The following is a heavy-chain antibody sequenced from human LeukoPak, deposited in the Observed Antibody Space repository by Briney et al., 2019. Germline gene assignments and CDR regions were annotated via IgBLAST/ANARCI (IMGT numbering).Heavy chain of an antibody. D-gene: IGHD3-22*01. Sequence: GGSLRLSCAASGFTFSSYGMHWVHQAPGKGLEWVAVISYDGSNKYYADSVKGRFTISRDNSKNTLYLQMNSLRAEDTAVYYCAKLPSDYDSSGFNDYWGQGTLVTVSS. V-gene: IGHV3-30*18. CDR3: AKLPSDYDSSGFNDY. CDR1: GFTFSSYG. CDR2: ISYDGSNK. J-gene: IGHJ4*02.